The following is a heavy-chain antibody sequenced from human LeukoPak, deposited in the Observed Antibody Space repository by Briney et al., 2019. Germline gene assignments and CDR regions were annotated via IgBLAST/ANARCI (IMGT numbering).Heavy chain of an antibody. V-gene: IGHV1-2*02. D-gene: IGHD3-9*01. Sequence: ASVTVSCKASGYTFTGYYMHWVRQAPGQGLEWMGWINPNSGGTNYAQKFQGKVTMTRDTSISTAYMELSRLRSDDTAVYYCARGPLRYFDWLLLYWGQGTLVTVSS. CDR2: INPNSGGT. J-gene: IGHJ4*02. CDR1: GYTFTGYY. CDR3: ARGPLRYFDWLLLY.